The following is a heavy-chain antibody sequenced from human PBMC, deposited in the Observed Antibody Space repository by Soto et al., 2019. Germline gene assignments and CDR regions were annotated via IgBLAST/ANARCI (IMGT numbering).Heavy chain of an antibody. CDR3: AREKWLVRRNDPFDI. V-gene: IGHV1-46*01. CDR1: GYTFINYY. Sequence: QVQLVQSGAEVKKPGASVKVSCKASGYTFINYYMHWVRQAPGQGLEWMGIINPNGGSTTYAQKFQGRVTLTRDTSTNTVIMELSSLRSEDTAVYYCAREKWLVRRNDPFDIWGQGTMVTVSS. D-gene: IGHD6-19*01. CDR2: INPNGGST. J-gene: IGHJ3*02.